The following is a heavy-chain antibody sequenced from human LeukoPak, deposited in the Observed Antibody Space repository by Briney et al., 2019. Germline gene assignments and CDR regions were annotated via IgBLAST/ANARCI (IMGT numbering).Heavy chain of an antibody. Sequence: GASVKVSCKASGYTFTSYDINWVRQATGQGLEWMGWMNPNSGNTGYAQKFQGRVTMTRNTSISTAYMELSSLRSEDTAVYYCARDFFPGRIAAARYYMDVWGKGTTVTVS. D-gene: IGHD6-13*01. J-gene: IGHJ6*03. CDR3: ARDFFPGRIAAARYYMDV. CDR2: MNPNSGNT. V-gene: IGHV1-8*02. CDR1: GYTFTSYD.